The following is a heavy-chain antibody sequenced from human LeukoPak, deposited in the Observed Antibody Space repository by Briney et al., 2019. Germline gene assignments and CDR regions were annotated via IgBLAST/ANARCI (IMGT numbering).Heavy chain of an antibody. CDR3: ALDYYDSSGYYYYYGMDV. D-gene: IGHD3-22*01. Sequence: ASVKVSCTASGYTFTGYYMHWVRQAPGQGLEWMGWINPNSGGTNYAQKFQGRVTMTRDTSISTAYMELSRLRSDDTAVYYCALDYYDSSGYYYYYGMDVWGQGTTVTVSS. V-gene: IGHV1-2*02. CDR1: GYTFTGYY. CDR2: INPNSGGT. J-gene: IGHJ6*02.